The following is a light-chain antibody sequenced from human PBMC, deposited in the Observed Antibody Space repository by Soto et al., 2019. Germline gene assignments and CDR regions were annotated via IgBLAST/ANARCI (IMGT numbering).Light chain of an antibody. Sequence: EIVLTQSPGTLSLSPGDRATLSCRASQNINSIDLAWYQQKPGQAPRLLISGVSNRAPGIPDRFSGSGSGTDFSLTVSRLEPEDFAVYYCQQYATTHLSFGGGTKVEFK. J-gene: IGKJ4*01. CDR3: QQYATTHLS. V-gene: IGKV3-20*01. CDR1: QNINSID. CDR2: GVS.